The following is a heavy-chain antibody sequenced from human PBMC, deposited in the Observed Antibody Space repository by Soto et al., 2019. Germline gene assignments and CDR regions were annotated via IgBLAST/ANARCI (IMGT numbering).Heavy chain of an antibody. CDR3: AREVSSFGSNHFDS. D-gene: IGHD3-10*01. J-gene: IGHJ4*02. Sequence: SETLSLTCSVSGTSIRGYYWTWIRQPPGKGLEWLGYIYYTGTTKYNPSLKSRVTISVDTSKNQFSLRLNSVTAADTAVYYCAREVSSFGSNHFDSWGQGALVTVSS. CDR2: IYYTGTT. V-gene: IGHV4-59*01. CDR1: GTSIRGYY.